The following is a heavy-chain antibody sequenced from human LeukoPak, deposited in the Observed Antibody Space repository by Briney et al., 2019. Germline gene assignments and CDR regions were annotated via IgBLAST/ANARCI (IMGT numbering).Heavy chain of an antibody. Sequence: GASVRVSCKAAGYTFTDQWIHRGRQAPGQGLGWLGWINPNSGGTNYAQKFEGRIAMTTDTSINTGYMEMTRLTSDDTAVYYCARAHSSLRLYHFDYWGQGTLVTVSS. CDR1: GYTFTDQW. CDR2: INPNSGGT. D-gene: IGHD6-13*01. CDR3: ARAHSSLRLYHFDY. J-gene: IGHJ4*02. V-gene: IGHV1-2*02.